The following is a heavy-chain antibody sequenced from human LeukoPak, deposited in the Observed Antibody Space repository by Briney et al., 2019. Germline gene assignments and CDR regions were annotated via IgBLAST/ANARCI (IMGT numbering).Heavy chain of an antibody. CDR1: GFTFSSYS. Sequence: GGSLRLSCAASGFTFSSYSMSWVRQAPGKGLEWVSSISDDSNYIYYADSVEGRFTISRDNAKNSLYLQMNSLRAEDTAVYYCANHLACGSTSCPPSDYWGQGTLVTVSS. J-gene: IGHJ4*02. CDR3: ANHLACGSTSCPPSDY. V-gene: IGHV3-21*01. CDR2: ISDDSNYI. D-gene: IGHD2-2*01.